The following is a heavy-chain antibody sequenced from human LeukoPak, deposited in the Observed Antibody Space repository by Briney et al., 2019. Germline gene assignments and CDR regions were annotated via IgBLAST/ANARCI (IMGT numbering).Heavy chain of an antibody. Sequence: GRSLRLSCAASGFTFSSYAMHWVRQAPGKGLEWVAVISYDGSNKYYADSVKGRFTISRDNSKNTLYLQMNSLRAEDTAVYYCARGRKSVVVAATLAYYFDYWGQGTLVTVSS. CDR3: ARGRKSVVVAATLAYYFDY. V-gene: IGHV3-30*04. J-gene: IGHJ4*02. CDR1: GFTFSSYA. D-gene: IGHD2-15*01. CDR2: ISYDGSNK.